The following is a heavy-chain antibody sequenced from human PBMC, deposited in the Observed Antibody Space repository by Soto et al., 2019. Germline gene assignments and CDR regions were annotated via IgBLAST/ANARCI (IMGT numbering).Heavy chain of an antibody. CDR2: ISASNGNT. CDR3: ARDFCAVAGTSCEEDY. CDR1: GYTFTSYG. J-gene: IGHJ4*02. V-gene: IGHV1-18*01. D-gene: IGHD6-19*01. Sequence: QVQLVQSGAEVKNSGASVKVSCKASGYTFTSYGFSWVRQAPGQGLEWMGWISASNGNTNYAQKLQGRVTMTTDTSTSTAYMELRSLRSDDTAVYYCARDFCAVAGTSCEEDYWGQGTLVTVSS.